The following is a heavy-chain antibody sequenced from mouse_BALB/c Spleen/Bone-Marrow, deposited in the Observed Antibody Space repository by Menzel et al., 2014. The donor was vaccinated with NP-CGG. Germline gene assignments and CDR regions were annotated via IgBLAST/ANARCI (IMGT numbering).Heavy chain of an antibody. CDR3: TRLHYYGYSAY. Sequence: EVKLMESGGGLVQPGGSLKLSCAASGLDFXSYWMSWVRQAPGKGLEWIGEINPDSSTINYTPSLKDKFIISRVNAKNTLYLQKNKVRSEDTALYYCTRLHYYGYSAYWGQGTLVTVST. CDR2: INPDSSTI. D-gene: IGHD1-2*01. J-gene: IGHJ3*01. CDR1: GLDFXSYW. V-gene: IGHV4-1*02.